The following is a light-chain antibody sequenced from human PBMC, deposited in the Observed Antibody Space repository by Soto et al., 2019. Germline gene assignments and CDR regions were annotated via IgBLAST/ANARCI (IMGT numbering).Light chain of an antibody. J-gene: IGKJ4*01. CDR3: QQYNTYSLLT. V-gene: IGKV1-5*01. CDR2: DAS. CDR1: QTISSW. Sequence: DIQMTQSPSTLSGSVGDRVTITCRASQTISSWLAWYQQKPGKAPKLLIYDASSLESGVPSRFSGSGSGTEFTLTISSLQPDDFATYYCQQYNTYSLLTFGGGTKVDIK.